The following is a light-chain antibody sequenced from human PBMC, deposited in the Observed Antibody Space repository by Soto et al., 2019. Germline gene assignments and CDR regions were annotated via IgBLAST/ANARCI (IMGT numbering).Light chain of an antibody. CDR2: AAS. CDR3: QKSYSTPRT. CDR1: QSISSY. J-gene: IGKJ1*01. Sequence: DIQMTQSPSSLSASVGDRVTITCRASQSISSYLNWYQQKPGKAPKLLIYAASSLQSGVPPRFSGRGSGTDFTLTISSLQPEDFATYYCQKSYSTPRTFGQGTKVEIK. V-gene: IGKV1-39*01.